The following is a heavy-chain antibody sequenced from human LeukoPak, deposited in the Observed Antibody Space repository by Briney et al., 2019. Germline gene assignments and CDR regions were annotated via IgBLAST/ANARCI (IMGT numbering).Heavy chain of an antibody. D-gene: IGHD2-15*01. J-gene: IGHJ6*02. CDR3: AKGVVAATNAPYYGMDV. Sequence: GGSLRLSCAASGCTFSNYGMHWVRQAPGKGLERVAVISYDESDKYYADSVKGRFTISRDNSQKTLYLQMNSLRPEDTAVYYCAKGVVAATNAPYYGMDVWGQGTTVTVSS. V-gene: IGHV3-30*18. CDR1: GCTFSNYG. CDR2: ISYDESDK.